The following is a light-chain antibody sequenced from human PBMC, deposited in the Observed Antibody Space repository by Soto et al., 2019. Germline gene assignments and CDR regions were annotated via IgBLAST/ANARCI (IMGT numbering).Light chain of an antibody. CDR3: QQSYSTPGT. V-gene: IGKV1-39*01. CDR1: QSISSY. CDR2: AAS. Sequence: DIQMTQSPSSLSASVGDRVTITCRASQSISSYLNWYQQKPGKAPKLLIYAASSLQSGVPSRFSGSGSGTDFTLTISSLQPEDFATYYCQQSYSTPGTFGQRTKVDI. J-gene: IGKJ1*01.